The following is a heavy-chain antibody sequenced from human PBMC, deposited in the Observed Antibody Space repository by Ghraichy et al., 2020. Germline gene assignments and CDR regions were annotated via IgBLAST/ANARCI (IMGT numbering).Heavy chain of an antibody. Sequence: GGSLRLSCAPSGFTFSNYWMSWVRQAPGKGLEWVGHIKEDRSVKNYVDSVKGRFSISRDNAKNSVDLRMNSLTAEDTAVYYCARAGTMAPETLDYWGQGTLVTVSS. V-gene: IGHV3-7*01. CDR2: IKEDRSVK. D-gene: IGHD3-10*01. CDR3: ARAGTMAPETLDY. J-gene: IGHJ4*02. CDR1: GFTFSNYW.